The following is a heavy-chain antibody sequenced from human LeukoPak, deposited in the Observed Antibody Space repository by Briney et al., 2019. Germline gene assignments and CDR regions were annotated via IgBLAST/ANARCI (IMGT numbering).Heavy chain of an antibody. CDR1: GFTFSNNA. CDR3: ARYSGSYYYPPAWDL. J-gene: IGHJ4*02. D-gene: IGHD1-26*01. CDR2: TSTSGGSA. Sequence: GGSLRLSCAASGFTFSNNAMSWVRQAPGKGLEWVSATSTSGGSAYYADSVKGRFTISRDNSKNTLYLQMDSLRADDTAVYYCARYSGSYYYPPAWDLWGQGTPVTVSS. V-gene: IGHV3-23*01.